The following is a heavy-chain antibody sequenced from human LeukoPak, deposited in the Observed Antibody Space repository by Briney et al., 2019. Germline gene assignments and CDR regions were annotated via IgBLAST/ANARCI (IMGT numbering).Heavy chain of an antibody. CDR3: AKRNSGGPYFFDY. CDR1: GFTFSNYA. CDR2: ISSVGDNT. Sequence: GGSLRLSCSASGFTFSNYAMTWVRQAPGKGLQWVSTISSVGDNTYYADSVKGRFTISRDNSKNTLYLRMNSLRADDTAVYYCAKRNSGGPYFFDYWGQGALVTVSS. J-gene: IGHJ4*02. D-gene: IGHD3-10*01. V-gene: IGHV3-23*01.